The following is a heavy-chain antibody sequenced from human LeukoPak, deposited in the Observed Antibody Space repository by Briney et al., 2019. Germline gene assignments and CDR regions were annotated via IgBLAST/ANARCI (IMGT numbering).Heavy chain of an antibody. CDR2: IKSKTDGGTT. Sequence: GGSLRLSCAASGFTLRSYTMNWVRQAPGKGLEWVGRIKSKTDGGTTDYAAPVKGRFTISRDDSKNTLYLQMNSLKTEDTAVYYCTTEIAAAWEDYWGQGTLVTVSS. D-gene: IGHD6-13*01. CDR3: TTEIAAAWEDY. V-gene: IGHV3-15*01. J-gene: IGHJ4*02. CDR1: GFTLRSYT.